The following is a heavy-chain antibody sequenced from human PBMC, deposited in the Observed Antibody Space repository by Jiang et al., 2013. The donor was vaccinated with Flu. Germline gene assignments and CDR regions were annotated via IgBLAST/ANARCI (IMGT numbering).Heavy chain of an antibody. CDR1: GDSVSSSSA. V-gene: IGHV6-1*01. CDR2: TYYRSKWSH. D-gene: IGHD3-10*01. J-gene: IGHJ3*02. Sequence: SQTLSLTCAISGDSVSSSSAWNWIRQSPSRGLEWLGRTYYRSKWSHDYAVSVKSRITINPDTSKNQFSLQLNSVTPEDTAVYFCAKEYYHSGSHYNGDAFDIWGQGTMVTVSS. CDR3: AKEYYHSGSHYNGDAFDI.